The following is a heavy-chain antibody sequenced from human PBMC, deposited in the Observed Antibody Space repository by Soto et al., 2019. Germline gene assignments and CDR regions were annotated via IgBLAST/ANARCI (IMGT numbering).Heavy chain of an antibody. J-gene: IGHJ4*02. Sequence: ASVKVSCKASGGTFSSYTISWVRQAPGQGLEWMGRIIPILGIANYAQKFQGRVTITADKSTSTAYMELSSLRSEDTAVYYCARDPGIAAAGTFPDYWGQGTLVTVSS. CDR3: ARDPGIAAAGTFPDY. D-gene: IGHD6-13*01. CDR1: GGTFSSYT. CDR2: IIPILGIA. V-gene: IGHV1-69*04.